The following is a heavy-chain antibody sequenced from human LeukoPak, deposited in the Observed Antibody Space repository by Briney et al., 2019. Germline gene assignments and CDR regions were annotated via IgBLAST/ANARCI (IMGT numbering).Heavy chain of an antibody. CDR3: ARDADINYPFFDY. V-gene: IGHV3-11*04. Sequence: GGSLRLSCAASGFTFSDYYMSWIRQAPGQGLEWVSYITSSGSTIYHADSVKGRFTISRDNAKNSLYLQMNSLRADDTAVYHCARDADINYPFFDYWGQGTLVTVSS. CDR2: ITSSGSTI. CDR1: GFTFSDYY. D-gene: IGHD3-9*01. J-gene: IGHJ4*02.